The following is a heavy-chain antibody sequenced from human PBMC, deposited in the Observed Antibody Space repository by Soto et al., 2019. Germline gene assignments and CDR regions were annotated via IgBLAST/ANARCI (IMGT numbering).Heavy chain of an antibody. CDR2: ISGSGGST. CDR1: GFTFSSYA. CDR3: AKTTITIFGVVISALYMDV. Sequence: GGSLRLSCAASGFTFSSYAMSWVRQAPGKGLEWVSAISGSGGSTYYADSVKGRFTISRDNSKNTLYLQMNSLRAEDTAVYYCAKTTITIFGVVISALYMDVWGKGTTVTVSS. D-gene: IGHD3-3*01. V-gene: IGHV3-23*01. J-gene: IGHJ6*03.